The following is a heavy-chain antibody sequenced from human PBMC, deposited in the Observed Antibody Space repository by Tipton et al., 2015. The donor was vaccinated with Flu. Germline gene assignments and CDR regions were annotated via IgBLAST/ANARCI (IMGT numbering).Heavy chain of an antibody. D-gene: IGHD6-13*01. V-gene: IGHV4-34*01. CDR1: GGSFSGYY. CDR2: INHSGST. Sequence: TLSLTCAVYGGSFSGYYWSWIRQPPGKGLEWIGEINHSGSTNYNPSLKSRVTISVDTSKNQFSLKLSSVTAADTAVYYCARGRIAAAGTFDYWVQGTLVTVSS. J-gene: IGHJ4*02. CDR3: ARGRIAAAGTFDY.